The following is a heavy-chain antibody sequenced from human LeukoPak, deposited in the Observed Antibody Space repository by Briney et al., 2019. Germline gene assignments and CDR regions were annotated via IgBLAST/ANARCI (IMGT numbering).Heavy chain of an antibody. J-gene: IGHJ4*02. CDR2: INPNNGGI. Sequence: ASVKVSCKASGYAFTGFYIHWLRQAPGQGLEWMGWINPNNGGISYAQNFQGRVTVTRDTSINTVYMELSRLRSDDTAVYYCARESNGGYGFDYWGQGTLVTVAS. CDR3: ARESNGGYGFDY. D-gene: IGHD5-12*01. V-gene: IGHV1-2*02. CDR1: GYAFTGFY.